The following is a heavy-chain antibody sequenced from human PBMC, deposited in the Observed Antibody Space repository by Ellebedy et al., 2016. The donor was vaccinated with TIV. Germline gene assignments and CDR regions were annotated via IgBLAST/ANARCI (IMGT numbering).Heavy chain of an antibody. CDR1: GGPFSGYY. J-gene: IGHJ6*02. Sequence: GSLRLSXAVYGGPFSGYYWSWIRQPPGKGLEWIGEINHSGSTNYNPSLKSRVTISVDTSKNQFSLKLSSVTAADTAVYYCARGGYQLLAYYYYGMDVWGQGTTVTVSS. D-gene: IGHD2-2*01. V-gene: IGHV4-34*01. CDR3: ARGGYQLLAYYYYGMDV. CDR2: INHSGST.